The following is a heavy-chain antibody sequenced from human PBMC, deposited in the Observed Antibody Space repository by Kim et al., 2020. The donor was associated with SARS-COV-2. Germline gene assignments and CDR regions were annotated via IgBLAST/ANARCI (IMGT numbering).Heavy chain of an antibody. CDR1: GGSISSSSYY. CDR2: IYYSGST. V-gene: IGHV4-39*01. Sequence: SETLSLTCTVSGGSISSSSYYWGWIRQPPGKGLEWIGSIYYSGSTYYNPSLKSRVTISVDTSKNQFSLKLSSVTAADTAVYSCASRARSTMRGAGAFDIWGQRTMVTVSS. CDR3: ASRARSTMRGAGAFDI. D-gene: IGHD3-22*01. J-gene: IGHJ3*02.